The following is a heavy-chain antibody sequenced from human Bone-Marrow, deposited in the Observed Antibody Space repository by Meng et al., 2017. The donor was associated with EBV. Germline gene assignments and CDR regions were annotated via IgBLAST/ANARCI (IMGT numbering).Heavy chain of an antibody. Sequence: QVEVVQSGAEVKKAGASVKVSCKGSGYTFSSFDINWVRQATGQGLEWMGWMSPDSGKTGYAEKFQGRVTLTRDTSINTAYLELSSLTSEDTAVYYCARNLYGDGMRDYWGQGTLVTVSS. J-gene: IGHJ4*02. CDR3: ARNLYGDGMRDY. CDR1: GYTFSSFD. CDR2: MSPDSGKT. D-gene: IGHD2-21*02. V-gene: IGHV1-8*01.